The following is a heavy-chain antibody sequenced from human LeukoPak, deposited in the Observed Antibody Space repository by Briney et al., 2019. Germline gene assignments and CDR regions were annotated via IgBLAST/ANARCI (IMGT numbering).Heavy chain of an antibody. CDR2: INTDSSRT. D-gene: IGHD2-15*01. V-gene: IGHV3-74*01. Sequence: GGSLRLSCAASGFTFSSYWMHWVRQAPGKGLVWVSHINTDSSRTTYADSAKGRFTISRDNARKTLHLQMNSLRAEDTAIYYCVRSGYCGGGICFGDDYWGQGTLVTVSS. CDR1: GFTFSSYW. J-gene: IGHJ4*02. CDR3: VRSGYCGGGICFGDDY.